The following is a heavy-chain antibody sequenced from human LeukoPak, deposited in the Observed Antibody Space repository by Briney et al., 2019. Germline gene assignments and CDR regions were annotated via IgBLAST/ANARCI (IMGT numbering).Heavy chain of an antibody. CDR3: TRSTGWYNYFDY. D-gene: IGHD6-19*01. CDR2: ISWNSGSV. Sequence: HPGRSLRLSCAASGFTFDNYAMHWVRQAPGKGLEWVSGISWNSGSVAYADSVKGRFTISRDNAKNSLYLQMNSLRAEDMAFYYCTRSTGWYNYFDYWGQGTLVTVSS. CDR1: GFTFDNYA. J-gene: IGHJ4*02. V-gene: IGHV3-9*03.